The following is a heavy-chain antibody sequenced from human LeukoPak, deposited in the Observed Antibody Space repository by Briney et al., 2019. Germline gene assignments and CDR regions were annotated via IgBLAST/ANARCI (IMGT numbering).Heavy chain of an antibody. V-gene: IGHV1-18*01. D-gene: IGHD2-2*02. J-gene: IGHJ3*02. CDR2: ISAYNGNT. Sequence: ASVKVSCKASGYTFTSYGIRWVRQAPGQGLEWMGCISAYNGNTNYAQKLQGRVTMTTDTSTSTAYMELRSLRSDDTAVYYCARLLLDIPHPDAFDIWGQGTMVTVSS. CDR3: ARLLLDIPHPDAFDI. CDR1: GYTFTSYG.